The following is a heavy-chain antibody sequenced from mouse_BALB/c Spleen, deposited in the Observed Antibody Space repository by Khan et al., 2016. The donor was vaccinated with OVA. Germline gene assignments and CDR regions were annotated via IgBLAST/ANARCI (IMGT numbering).Heavy chain of an antibody. CDR2: INPGNGYT. V-gene: IGHV1-4*01. CDR1: GYTFTSYT. J-gene: IGHJ3*01. Sequence: HVQLKQSGAELARPGASVKMSCKASGYTFTSYTIHWIKKRPGQGLEWIGYINPGNGYTNYNQKFKDRATLTTDKSSTTAYLQLSSLTSDDSAVYNCVRDGAYHRNDGWFAYWGQGTLVTVSA. CDR3: VRDGAYHRNDGWFAY. D-gene: IGHD2-14*01.